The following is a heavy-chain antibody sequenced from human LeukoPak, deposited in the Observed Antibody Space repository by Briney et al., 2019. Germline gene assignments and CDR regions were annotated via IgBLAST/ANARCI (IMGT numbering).Heavy chain of an antibody. CDR2: ILTSGST. CDR3: AREFSYGSNGRGFDY. J-gene: IGHJ4*02. CDR1: GGSISSYY. V-gene: IGHV4-4*07. Sequence: SETLSLTCTVSGGSISSYYWSWIRQPAGKGLEWIGRILTSGSTNYNPSLQSRVTMSVDTSKNQFSLKLNSMTAADTAVYYRAREFSYGSNGRGFDYWGQGTLVTVSS. D-gene: IGHD4-23*01.